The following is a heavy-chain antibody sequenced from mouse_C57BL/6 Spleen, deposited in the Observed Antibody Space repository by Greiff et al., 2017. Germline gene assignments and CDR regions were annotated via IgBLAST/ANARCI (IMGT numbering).Heavy chain of an antibody. CDR1: GYTFTDYE. J-gene: IGHJ4*01. D-gene: IGHD1-1*01. CDR3: TRPSTTVVHYYAMDY. Sequence: QVQLQQSGAELVRPGASVTLSCKASGYTFTDYEMHWVKQTPVHGLEWIGAIDPETGGTAYNQKFKGKAILTADKSSSTAYMELRILTSEDSAVYYCTRPSTTVVHYYAMDYWGQGTSVTVSS. V-gene: IGHV1-15*01. CDR2: IDPETGGT.